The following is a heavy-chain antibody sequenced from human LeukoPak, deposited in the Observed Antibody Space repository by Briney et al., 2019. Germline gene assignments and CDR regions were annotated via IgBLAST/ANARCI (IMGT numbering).Heavy chain of an antibody. CDR2: INTNGANT. CDR1: GFTFKSYA. V-gene: IGHV3-64*05. D-gene: IGHD6-6*01. J-gene: IGHJ4*02. Sequence: GGPLRLSRSASGFTFKSYAMHWVRQAPGRGLEYVSSINTNGANTYYADSVKGRFTISRDNSRNTVYVQMNSLTPEDTAVYYCVKGLDYSSSQMDSWGQGTLVTVSS. CDR3: VKGLDYSSSQMDS.